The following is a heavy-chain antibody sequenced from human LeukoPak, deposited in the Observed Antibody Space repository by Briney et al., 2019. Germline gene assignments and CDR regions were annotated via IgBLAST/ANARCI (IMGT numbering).Heavy chain of an antibody. CDR3: VTPGPTVTGGFEY. J-gene: IGHJ4*02. D-gene: IGHD4-17*01. CDR2: ISSSSSCI. CDR1: GFTFSSYS. V-gene: IGHV3-21*04. Sequence: GGSLRLSCAASGFTFSSYSMNWVRQAPGKGLEWVSSISSSSSCIYYADSVRGRFTISRDDAKNSLYLQMNSLRVEDTAVYYCVTPGPTVTGGFEYWGQGTLVTVSS.